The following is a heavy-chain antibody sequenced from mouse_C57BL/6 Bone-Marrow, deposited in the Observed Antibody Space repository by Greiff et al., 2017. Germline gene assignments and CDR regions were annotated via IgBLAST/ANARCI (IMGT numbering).Heavy chain of an antibody. CDR3: ARHEANWDPWFAY. J-gene: IGHJ3*01. V-gene: IGHV5-12*01. CDR2: ISNGGGST. D-gene: IGHD4-1*01. CDR1: GFTFSDYY. Sequence: EVQRVESGGGLVQPGGSLKLSCAASGFTFSDYYMYWVRQTPEKRLEWVAYISNGGGSTYYPDTVKGRFTISRDNAKNTLYLQMSRLKSEDTARYYCARHEANWDPWFAYWGQGTLVTVSA.